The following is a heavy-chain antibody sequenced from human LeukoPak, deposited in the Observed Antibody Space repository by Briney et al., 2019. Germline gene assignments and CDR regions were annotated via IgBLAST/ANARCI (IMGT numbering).Heavy chain of an antibody. J-gene: IGHJ3*01. CDR3: AGGYAFDV. CDR2: TYYRSQWYN. CDR1: GDSVSNNNGA. Sequence: SQTLSLTCAISGDSVSNNNGAWNWIRQSPSRGLEWLGRTYYRSQWYNDYARSVMSRISVDPDTSKNQFSLHLCSVTPDDTAVYYCAGGYAFDVWGQGTMVTVSS. V-gene: IGHV6-1*01.